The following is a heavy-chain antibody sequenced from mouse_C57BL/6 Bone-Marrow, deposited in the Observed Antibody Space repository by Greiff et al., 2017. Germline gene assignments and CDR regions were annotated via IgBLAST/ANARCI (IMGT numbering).Heavy chain of an antibody. CDR3: ARQNKGYFDV. J-gene: IGHJ1*03. Sequence: EVHLVESGGGLVQPGGSLKLSCAASGFTFSDYGMAWVRQAPGKGPEWVAFISNLAYSLYYAATVTGRFTITRENAKNTLYLEMSSLRSEDTAMYYCARQNKGYFDVWGTGTTVTVSA. V-gene: IGHV5-15*01. CDR2: ISNLAYSL. CDR1: GFTFSDYG.